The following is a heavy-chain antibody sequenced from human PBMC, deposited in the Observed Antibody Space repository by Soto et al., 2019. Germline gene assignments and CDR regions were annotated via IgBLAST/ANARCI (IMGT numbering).Heavy chain of an antibody. Sequence: GGSLRLSCAASGFTFSSYAMHWVRQAPGKGLEWVAVISYDGSNKYYADSVKGRFTISRDNSKNTLYLQMNSLRAEDTAVYYCARSEWELLRGYYFDYWGQGTLVTVSS. J-gene: IGHJ4*02. CDR2: ISYDGSNK. D-gene: IGHD1-26*01. V-gene: IGHV3-30-3*01. CDR3: ARSEWELLRGYYFDY. CDR1: GFTFSSYA.